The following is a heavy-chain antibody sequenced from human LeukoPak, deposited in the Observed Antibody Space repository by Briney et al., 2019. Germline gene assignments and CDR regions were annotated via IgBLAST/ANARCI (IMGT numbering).Heavy chain of an antibody. J-gene: IGHJ4*02. Sequence: GGSLRLSCAASGFTFSSYAMHWVRQAPGKGLEWVAVISYDGSNKYYADSVKGRFTISRDNSKNTLYLQMNSLRAEDTAVYYCARDLFAGWSGELYYWGQGTLVTVSS. V-gene: IGHV3-30-3*01. CDR3: ARDLFAGWSGELYY. D-gene: IGHD3-10*01. CDR2: ISYDGSNK. CDR1: GFTFSSYA.